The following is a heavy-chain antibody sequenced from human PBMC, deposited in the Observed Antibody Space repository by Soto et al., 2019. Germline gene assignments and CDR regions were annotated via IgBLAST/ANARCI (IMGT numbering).Heavy chain of an antibody. CDR1: GFTFRSYG. V-gene: IGHV3-30*18. CDR3: AKPRSSLEWPPFDP. J-gene: IGHJ5*02. Sequence: QVKLVESGGGVVQTGRSLRLSCSASGFTFRSYGMHWVRQAPGKGLEWVAVIKSDGSNKDYSDSVKGRFTVSRDNSKNTLYLQMNNLRPDDTAGYYCAKPRSSLEWPPFDPWGRGTLVTVSS. D-gene: IGHD3-3*01. CDR2: IKSDGSNK.